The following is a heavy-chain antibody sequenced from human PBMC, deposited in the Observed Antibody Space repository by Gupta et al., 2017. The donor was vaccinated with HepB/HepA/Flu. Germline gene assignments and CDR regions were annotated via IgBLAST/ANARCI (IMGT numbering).Heavy chain of an antibody. CDR1: GLFFYNHG. CDR2: IWYDGSHK. CDR3: ARDRAFYMDV. Sequence: QVQLVESGGGVVQPGRSLRLSCTASGLFFYNHGMHWVRQAPGKGLEWLALIWYDGSHKYYADSVKGRFTISRDDSKNTVYLEMNSLRDEDTATYYCARDRAFYMDVWGKGTTVSVSS. J-gene: IGHJ6*03. V-gene: IGHV3-33*01.